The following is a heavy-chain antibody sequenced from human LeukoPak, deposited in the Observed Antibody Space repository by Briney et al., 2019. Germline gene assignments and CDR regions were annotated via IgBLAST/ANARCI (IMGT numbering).Heavy chain of an antibody. CDR3: ARGALHVFDY. V-gene: IGHV3-48*03. D-gene: IGHD3-10*02. CDR1: GFTFSSYA. J-gene: IGHJ4*02. CDR2: ISTSGSTT. Sequence: GGSLRLSCAASGFTFSSYAMSWVRQAPGKGLEWVSCISTSGSTTYYADSVKGRFTISRDNAKNSLFLQMNTLTAEDTAVYYCARGALHVFDYWGQGTLVTVSS.